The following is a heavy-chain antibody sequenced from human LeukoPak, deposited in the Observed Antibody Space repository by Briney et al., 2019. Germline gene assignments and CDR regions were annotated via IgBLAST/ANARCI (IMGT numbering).Heavy chain of an antibody. CDR1: GFTFSSYA. Sequence: GGSLRLSCAASGFTFSSYAMSWVRQAQGRGREGVSAISGSGGSTYYADSVKGRFTISRDSSKNTLYLQMNSLRAEDTAVYYCAKVLGATTCFDYWGQGTLVTVSS. J-gene: IGHJ4*02. CDR3: AKVLGATTCFDY. D-gene: IGHD1-26*01. CDR2: ISGSGGST. V-gene: IGHV3-23*01.